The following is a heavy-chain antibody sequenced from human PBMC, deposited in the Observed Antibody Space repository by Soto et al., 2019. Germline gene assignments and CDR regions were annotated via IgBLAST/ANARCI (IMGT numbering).Heavy chain of an antibody. CDR2: IIPIFGTA. D-gene: IGHD2-21*02. J-gene: IGHJ3*02. CDR3: ARVKVVVTAIPNAFDI. V-gene: IGHV1-69*13. CDR1: GGTFSSYA. Sequence: SVKVSCKACGGTFSSYAISWVRQAPGQGLEWMGGIIPIFGTANYAQKFQGRVTITADESTSTAYMELSSLRSEDTAVYYCARVKVVVTAIPNAFDIWGQGTMVTVSS.